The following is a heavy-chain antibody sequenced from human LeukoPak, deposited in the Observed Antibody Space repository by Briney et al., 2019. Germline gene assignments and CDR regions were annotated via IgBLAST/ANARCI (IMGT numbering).Heavy chain of an antibody. Sequence: SETLSLTCAVYGGSFSNFYWSWVRQPPGKGLEWIGEINHSGSTNYNPSLKSRVTISVDTSKNQFSLKLSSVTAADTAVYYCARGPRLPSIAADWGQGTLVTVSS. V-gene: IGHV4-34*01. D-gene: IGHD6-25*01. J-gene: IGHJ4*02. CDR2: INHSGST. CDR1: GGSFSNFY. CDR3: ARGPRLPSIAAD.